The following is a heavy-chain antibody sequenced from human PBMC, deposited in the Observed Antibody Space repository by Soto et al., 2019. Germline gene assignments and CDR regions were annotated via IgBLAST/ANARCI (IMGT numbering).Heavy chain of an antibody. V-gene: IGHV3-21*01. D-gene: IGHD6-13*01. CDR1: GFTFSRSS. CDR2: ISSNGDYI. Sequence: PGESLRLSCVASGFTFSRSSMNWVRQTPGKGLEWVASISSNGDYIYYAASMEGRFTISRDNENNSLFLQMNSLRLEDTAVYFCATGSSWYPFDSWGQGSPVTVSS. J-gene: IGHJ4*02. CDR3: ATGSSWYPFDS.